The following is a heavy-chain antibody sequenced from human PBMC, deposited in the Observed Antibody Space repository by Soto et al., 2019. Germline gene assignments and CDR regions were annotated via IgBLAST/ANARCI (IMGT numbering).Heavy chain of an antibody. CDR3: ARTRGFIVVVVAATPLSWFDP. J-gene: IGHJ5*02. V-gene: IGHV1-18*01. Sequence: ASVKVSCKASGYTFTSYGISWVRQAPGQGLEWMGWISAYNGNTNYAQKLQGRVTMTTDTSTSTAYMELRSLRSDDTAVYYCARTRGFIVVVVAATPLSWFDPWGQGALVTVSS. CDR1: GYTFTSYG. D-gene: IGHD2-15*01. CDR2: ISAYNGNT.